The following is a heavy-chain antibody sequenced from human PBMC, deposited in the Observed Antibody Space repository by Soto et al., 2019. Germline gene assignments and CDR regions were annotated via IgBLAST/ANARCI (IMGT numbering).Heavy chain of an antibody. D-gene: IGHD5-18*01. V-gene: IGHV2-5*01. CDR2: IYWYADK. CDR3: AHRTEQLWPHTLVYRDY. CDR1: GLSPSPRRVG. Sequence: SGPTLVQPPPTLPLTCNLSGLSPSPRRVGGGWIRQPPGKALAWLALIYWYADKRYSPSLNSRLTITKDTSKNHVVLTMTNMDPVDTATYYCAHRTEQLWPHTLVYRDYAAQGTLDTVSS. J-gene: IGHJ4*02.